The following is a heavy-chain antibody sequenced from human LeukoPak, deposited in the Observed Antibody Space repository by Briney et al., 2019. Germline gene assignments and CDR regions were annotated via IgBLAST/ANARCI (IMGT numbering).Heavy chain of an antibody. V-gene: IGHV3-48*01. CDR2: ITSSSSTI. CDR1: GFTFSSYS. CDR3: ARGYCSSTSCGHDY. J-gene: IGHJ4*02. D-gene: IGHD2-2*01. Sequence: PGGSLRLSCAASGFTFSSYSMNWVRQAPGKGLEWVSYITSSSSTIYYADSVKGRFTISRDNAKNSLYLQMNSLRAEDTAVYYCARGYCSSTSCGHDYWGQGTLVTVSS.